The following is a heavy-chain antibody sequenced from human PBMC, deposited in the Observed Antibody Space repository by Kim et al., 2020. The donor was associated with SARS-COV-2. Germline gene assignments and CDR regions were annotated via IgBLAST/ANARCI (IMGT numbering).Heavy chain of an antibody. J-gene: IGHJ6*02. V-gene: IGHV7-4-1*02. CDR3: ARNMQDYGDWYYYGMDV. D-gene: IGHD4-17*01. CDR2: INTNTGNP. CDR1: GYTFSSNA. Sequence: ASVKVSCKASGYTFSSNAINWVRQAPGQGLEWMGWINTNTGNPTYAQGFTGRFVFSLDTSVSTAYLQISSLKAEDTAVYYCARNMQDYGDWYYYGMDVWGRGATGTVSS.